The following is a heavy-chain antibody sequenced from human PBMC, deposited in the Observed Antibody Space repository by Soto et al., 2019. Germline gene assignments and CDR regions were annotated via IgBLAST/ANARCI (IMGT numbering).Heavy chain of an antibody. V-gene: IGHV3-33*08. J-gene: IGHJ6*02. CDR1: GFTFNDYA. Sequence: GGSLRLSCAASGFTFNDYAMHWVRQAPGKGLEWVAVIWYDGSNIYYADSVKGRFTISRDNSKNTLYLQMNSLRAEDTAVYYCARDSSSWYHYYYGMDVWGQGTTVTVSS. CDR2: IWYDGSNI. D-gene: IGHD6-13*01. CDR3: ARDSSSWYHYYYGMDV.